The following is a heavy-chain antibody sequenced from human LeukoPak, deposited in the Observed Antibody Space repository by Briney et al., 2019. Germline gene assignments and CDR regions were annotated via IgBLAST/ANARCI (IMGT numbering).Heavy chain of an antibody. D-gene: IGHD3-10*01. CDR3: ARDYYGSGSSDY. CDR1: GFTFSSYE. Sequence: GGSLRLSCAASGFTFSSYEMNWVRQAQGKGLEWVSYISSSGSTIYYADSVKGRFTISRDNAKNSLYLQMNSLRAEDTAVYYCARDYYGSGSSDYWGQGTLVTVSS. V-gene: IGHV3-48*03. CDR2: ISSSGSTI. J-gene: IGHJ4*02.